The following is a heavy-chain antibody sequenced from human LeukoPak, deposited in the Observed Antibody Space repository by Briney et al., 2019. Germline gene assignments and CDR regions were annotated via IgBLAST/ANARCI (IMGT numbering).Heavy chain of an antibody. D-gene: IGHD1-26*01. J-gene: IGHJ6*03. CDR3: ARDRIDYYYYYYMDV. CDR1: GFTVSSNY. V-gene: IGHV3-66*01. Sequence: GGSLRLSCAASGFTVSSNYMSWVRQAPGKGLGWVSVIYSGGSTYYADSVKGRFTISRDNSKNTLYLQMNSLRAEDTAVYYCARDRIDYYYYYYMDVWGKGTTVTISS. CDR2: IYSGGST.